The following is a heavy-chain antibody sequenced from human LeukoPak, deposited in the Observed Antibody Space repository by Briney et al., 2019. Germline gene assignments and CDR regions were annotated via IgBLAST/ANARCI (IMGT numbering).Heavy chain of an antibody. D-gene: IGHD3-10*01. CDR2: FDPEDGKT. Sequence: GASVKVSCKVSGHTLNEIFIHWVRQTPGKGLEWMGGFDPEDGKTVYAEKFQGRVTLTEDTSTDTAYMDLTSLRSEDTGVYYCTTQLKILWFGESMGAFDIWGQGTLVTVSS. CDR1: GHTLNEIF. CDR3: TTQLKILWFGESMGAFDI. J-gene: IGHJ3*02. V-gene: IGHV1-24*01.